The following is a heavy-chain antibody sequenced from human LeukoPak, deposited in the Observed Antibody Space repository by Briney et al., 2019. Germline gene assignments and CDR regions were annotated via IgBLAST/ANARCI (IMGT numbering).Heavy chain of an antibody. V-gene: IGHV4-59*01. D-gene: IGHD5-18*01. CDR2: IYYSGST. Sequence: SETLSLTCAVYGGSFSGYYWSWIRQPPGKGLEWIGYIYYSGSTNYNPSLKSRVTISVDTSKNQFSLKLSSVTAADTAVYYCARAGYSYGDDNWFDPWGQGTLVTVSS. CDR3: ARAGYSYGDDNWFDP. CDR1: GGSFSGYY. J-gene: IGHJ5*02.